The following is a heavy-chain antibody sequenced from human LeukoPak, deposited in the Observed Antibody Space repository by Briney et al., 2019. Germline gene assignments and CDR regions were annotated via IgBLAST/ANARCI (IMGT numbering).Heavy chain of an antibody. Sequence: SETLSLTCTVSGGSISSGGYYWSWIRQHPGKGLEWIGEINHSGSTNYNPSLKSRVTISVDTSKNQFSLKLSSVTAADTAVYYCARFSSSQPRNYYGSGSSHPKAAGSSGWSRHFDYWGQGTLVTVSS. D-gene: IGHD3-10*01. J-gene: IGHJ4*02. CDR1: GGSISSGGYY. CDR3: ARFSSSQPRNYYGSGSSHPKAAGSSGWSRHFDY. V-gene: IGHV4-31*03. CDR2: INHSGST.